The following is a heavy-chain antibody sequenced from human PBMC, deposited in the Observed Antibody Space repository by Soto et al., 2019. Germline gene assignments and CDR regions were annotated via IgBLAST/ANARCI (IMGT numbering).Heavy chain of an antibody. V-gene: IGHV1-46*01. D-gene: IGHD3-9*01. CDR3: ARDVALTDWLYQTHRFDY. J-gene: IGHJ4*02. CDR2: INPSDGST. Sequence: WASVTVSCKASGYTFTSYYVHWVRQAPGQGLQWMGIINPSDGSTTYAQKFQGRVTMTRDTSTSTVYMELSSLRSEDTAVFYCARDVALTDWLYQTHRFDYWGQGTLVTVSS. CDR1: GYTFTSYY.